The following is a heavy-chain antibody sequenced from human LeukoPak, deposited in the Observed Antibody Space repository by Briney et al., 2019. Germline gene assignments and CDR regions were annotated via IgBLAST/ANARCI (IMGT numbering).Heavy chain of an antibody. CDR3: AKDSRGTIELTIFWN. D-gene: IGHD3-9*01. J-gene: IGHJ4*02. CDR2: ISWNSGSI. CDR1: GFTFDDYA. Sequence: GGSLRLSCAASGFTFDDYAMHWVRQAPGKGLEWVSGISWNSGSIGYADSVKGRFTISRDNAKNSLYLQMNSLRAEDTALYYCAKDSRGTIELTIFWNWGQGTLVTVSS. V-gene: IGHV3-9*01.